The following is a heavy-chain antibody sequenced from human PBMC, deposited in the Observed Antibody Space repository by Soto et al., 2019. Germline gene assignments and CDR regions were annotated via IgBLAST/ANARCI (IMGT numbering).Heavy chain of an antibody. V-gene: IGHV3-30-3*01. CDR2: ISYDGSNK. CDR1: GFTFSSYA. J-gene: IGHJ5*02. CDR3: ARDGVMKQQLVFWFDP. D-gene: IGHD6-13*01. Sequence: QVQLVESGGGVVQPGRSLRLSCAASGFTFSSYAMHGVRQAPGKGLEWVAVISYDGSNKYYADSVKGRFTISRDNSKNTLYLQMNSLRAEDTAVYYCARDGVMKQQLVFWFDPWGQGTLVTVSS.